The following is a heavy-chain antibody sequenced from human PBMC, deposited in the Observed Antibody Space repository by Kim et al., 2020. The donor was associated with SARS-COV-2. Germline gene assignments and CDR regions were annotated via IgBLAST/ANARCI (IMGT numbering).Heavy chain of an antibody. Sequence: SETLSLTCAVYGGSFSGYYWSWIRQPPGKGLEWIGEINHSGSTNYNPSLKSRVTISVDTSKNQFSLKLSSVTAADTAVYYCARARWSRDFDYWGQGTLVTVSS. CDR2: INHSGST. CDR3: ARARWSRDFDY. CDR1: GGSFSGYY. D-gene: IGHD2-15*01. J-gene: IGHJ4*02. V-gene: IGHV4-34*01.